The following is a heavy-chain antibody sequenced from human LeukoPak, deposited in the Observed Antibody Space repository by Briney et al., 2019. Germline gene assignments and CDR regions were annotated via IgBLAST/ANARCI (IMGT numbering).Heavy chain of an antibody. D-gene: IGHD6-13*01. CDR3: VRAAAGNGYYYMDV. V-gene: IGHV3-21*01. CDR1: GFTFSSYS. CDR2: ISSSSSYI. Sequence: GGSLRLSCAAAGFTFSSYSMNWVRQAPGKVLEWVSSISSSSSYIYYANSVKGRFTISRDNAKNSLYLQMNSLRAEDTAVYYCVRAAAGNGYYYMDVWGKGTTVTVSS. J-gene: IGHJ6*03.